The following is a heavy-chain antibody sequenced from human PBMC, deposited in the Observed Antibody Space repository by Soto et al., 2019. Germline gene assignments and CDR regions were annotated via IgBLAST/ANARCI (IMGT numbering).Heavy chain of an antibody. CDR1: GGSISSSSYY. CDR2: IYDSGST. V-gene: IGHV4-39*01. CDR3: ARLQNGSLVYYYYYMDV. Sequence: SETLSLTCTVSGGSISSSSYYWGWIRQPPGKGREWIGSIYDSGSTYSNPSPKSRVTISVDTSKNQFTLKLSSVTAADTAVYYCARLQNGSLVYYYYYMDVWGKGTTVTVSS. J-gene: IGHJ6*03. D-gene: IGHD3-10*01.